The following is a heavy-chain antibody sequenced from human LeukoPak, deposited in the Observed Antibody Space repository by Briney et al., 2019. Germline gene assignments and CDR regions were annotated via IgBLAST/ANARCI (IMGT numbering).Heavy chain of an antibody. V-gene: IGHV1-2*02. CDR3: ARGEIKTRGYGYGPFDY. CDR1: GYTFTGYY. Sequence: VASVKVSCKASGYTFTGYYMHWVRQAPGQGLEWMGWINPNSGGTNYAQKFQGRVTMTRDTSISTAYMELSRLRSDDTAVYYCARGEIKTRGYGYGPFDYWGQGTLVTVSS. D-gene: IGHD5-18*01. J-gene: IGHJ4*02. CDR2: INPNSGGT.